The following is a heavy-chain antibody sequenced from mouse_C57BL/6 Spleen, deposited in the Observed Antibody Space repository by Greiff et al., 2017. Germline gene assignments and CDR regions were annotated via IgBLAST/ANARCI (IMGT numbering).Heavy chain of an antibody. V-gene: IGHV1-52*01. CDR1: GYTFTSYW. CDR3: ARNYDYGLAMDY. J-gene: IGHJ4*01. Sequence: VKLQQPGAELVRPGSSVKLSCKASGYTFTSYWMHWVKQRPIQGLEWIGNIDPSDSETHYNQKFKDKATLTVDKSSSTAYMQLSSLTSEDSAVYYCARNYDYGLAMDYWGQGTSVTVSS. D-gene: IGHD2-4*01. CDR2: IDPSDSET.